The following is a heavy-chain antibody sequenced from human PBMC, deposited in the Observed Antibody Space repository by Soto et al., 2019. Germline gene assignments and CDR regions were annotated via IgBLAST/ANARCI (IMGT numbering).Heavy chain of an antibody. Sequence: ASVKVSCKASGYTFTGYYMHWVRQAPGQGLEWMGWINPNSGGTNYAQKFQGRVTMTRDTSISTAYMELSRLRSDDTAVYYCARFRYSSGWYRVGHFDYWGQGTLVTVSS. CDR2: INPNSGGT. V-gene: IGHV1-2*02. CDR3: ARFRYSSGWYRVGHFDY. J-gene: IGHJ4*02. D-gene: IGHD6-19*01. CDR1: GYTFTGYY.